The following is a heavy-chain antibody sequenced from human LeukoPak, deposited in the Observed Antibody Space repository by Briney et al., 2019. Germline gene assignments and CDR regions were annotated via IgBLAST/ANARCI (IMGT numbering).Heavy chain of an antibody. CDR2: AFYSGST. Sequence: SETLSLTCTVSGGSISSSSYYWGWIRQPPGKGLEWIGNAFYSGSTYYNPSLKSRFTISIDTSKNQFSLKLSSVTAADTAVYYCAREATITMVRGVTSDAFDIWGQGTMVTVSS. V-gene: IGHV4-39*02. J-gene: IGHJ3*02. CDR3: AREATITMVRGVTSDAFDI. CDR1: GGSISSSSYY. D-gene: IGHD3-10*01.